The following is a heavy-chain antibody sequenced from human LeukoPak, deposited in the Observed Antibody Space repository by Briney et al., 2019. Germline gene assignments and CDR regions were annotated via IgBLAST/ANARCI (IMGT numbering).Heavy chain of an antibody. J-gene: IGHJ5*02. Sequence: SETLSLTCTVSGGSISSYYWNWIRRPPGKGLEWIGYIYYSGSTNYNPSLKSRVTISLDTSKNQFSLNLTSVTAADTAVYYCARFTPQGYGWGGYNRFDPWGQGTLVTVSS. CDR2: IYYSGST. CDR3: ARFTPQGYGWGGYNRFDP. V-gene: IGHV4-59*01. D-gene: IGHD3-16*01. CDR1: GGSISSYY.